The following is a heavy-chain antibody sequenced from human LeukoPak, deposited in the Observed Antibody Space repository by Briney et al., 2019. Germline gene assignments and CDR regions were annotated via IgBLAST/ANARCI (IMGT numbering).Heavy chain of an antibody. Sequence: SVKLSCKASGSTFNRIALSWVRQAPGQGLEWMGGIIPLFGTANYAQKFQGRVSITADDSTMTANMELRRLRSEDTAVYYCARDADWLDPWGQGTPVTVSS. CDR2: IIPLFGTA. CDR1: GSTFNRIA. V-gene: IGHV1-69*01. J-gene: IGHJ5*02. CDR3: ARDADWLDP.